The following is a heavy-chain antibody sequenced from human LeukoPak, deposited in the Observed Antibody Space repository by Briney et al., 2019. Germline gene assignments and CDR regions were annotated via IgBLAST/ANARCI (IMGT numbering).Heavy chain of an antibody. J-gene: IGHJ5*02. Sequence: GASVKVSCKASGGTFSSYAVSWVRQAPGQGLEWMGGIIPIFGTANYAQKFQGRVTITADKSTSTAYMELSSLRSEDTAVYYCARGYSSSPLGFDPWGQGTLVTVSS. V-gene: IGHV1-69*06. CDR1: GGTFSSYA. CDR2: IIPIFGTA. CDR3: ARGYSSSPLGFDP. D-gene: IGHD6-13*01.